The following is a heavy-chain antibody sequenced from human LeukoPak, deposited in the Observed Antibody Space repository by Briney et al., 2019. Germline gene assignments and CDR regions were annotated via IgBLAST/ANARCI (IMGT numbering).Heavy chain of an antibody. CDR3: APSGGSSEYFQH. CDR1: GYTFTSYY. D-gene: IGHD2-15*01. J-gene: IGHJ1*01. Sequence: GASVKVSCKASGYTFTSYYMHWVRQAPGQGLEWVGIINPSGGSTSYAQKFQGRVTMTRDTSTSTVYMELSSLRSEDTAVYYCAPSGGSSEYFQHWGQGTLVTVSS. V-gene: IGHV1-46*01. CDR2: INPSGGST.